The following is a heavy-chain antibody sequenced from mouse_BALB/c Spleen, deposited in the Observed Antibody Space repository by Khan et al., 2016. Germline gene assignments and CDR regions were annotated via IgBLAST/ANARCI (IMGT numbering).Heavy chain of an antibody. V-gene: IGHV3-2*02. CDR2: ISYSGSI. CDR3: VRSDYGRDGFVY. CDR1: DYSITSDYA. Sequence: EVQLQESGPGLVKPSQSLSLTCTVSDYSITSDYAWNWIRQFPGNKLEWMGYISYSGSISYNPSLKSRISITRDTSKNQLFLQLNSVTTEDTATXLCVRSDYGRDGFVYWGQGTLVTVSA. D-gene: IGHD1-1*02. J-gene: IGHJ3*01.